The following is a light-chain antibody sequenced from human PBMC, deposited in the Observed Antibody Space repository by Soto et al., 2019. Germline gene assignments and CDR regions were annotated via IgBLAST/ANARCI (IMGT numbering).Light chain of an antibody. J-gene: IGKJ1*01. CDR1: QSISNW. CDR3: QQYNSYS. Sequence: DIQLTQSPSTQPASVVDRVTITCRASQSISNWLAWYQQKPGTAPKVLIYHASNLQGGVPSWCGGGGSRTEFTLTISSLQPDYFASYCYQQYNSYSFGQGTKVDIK. V-gene: IGKV1-5*01. CDR2: HAS.